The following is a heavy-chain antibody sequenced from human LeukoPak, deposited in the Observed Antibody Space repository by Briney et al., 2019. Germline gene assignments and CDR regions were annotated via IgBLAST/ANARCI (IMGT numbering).Heavy chain of an antibody. D-gene: IGHD5-18*01. CDR3: ARDRRALQLWTIFDY. Sequence: ASVKVSCKVSGYTLTELSMRWVRQAPGKGLEWMGGFDPEDGETIYAQKFQGRVTITADESTSTAYMELSSLRSEDTAVYYCARDRRALQLWTIFDYWGQGTLVTVSS. CDR2: FDPEDGET. J-gene: IGHJ4*02. V-gene: IGHV1-24*01. CDR1: GYTLTELS.